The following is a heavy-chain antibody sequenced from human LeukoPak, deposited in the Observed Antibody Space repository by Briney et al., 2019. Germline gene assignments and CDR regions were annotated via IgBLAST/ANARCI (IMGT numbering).Heavy chain of an antibody. CDR1: GFTFSSFA. D-gene: IGHD2-15*01. V-gene: IGHV3-23*01. Sequence: GGSLRLSCAASGFTFSSFAISWVRQPPGKGLEWVSAISRSGADTYYADSVKGRFTISRDNSKNTLYLQMNSLRAEDTAVYYCAKDRVVVVVAASDYWGQGTLVTVSS. CDR3: AKDRVVVVVAASDY. J-gene: IGHJ4*02. CDR2: ISRSGADT.